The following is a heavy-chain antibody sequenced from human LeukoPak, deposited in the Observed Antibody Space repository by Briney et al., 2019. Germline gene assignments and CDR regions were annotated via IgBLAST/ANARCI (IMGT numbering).Heavy chain of an antibody. CDR3: ASSGPRYCSSTSCYFSAFDI. CDR1: GGTFSSYA. D-gene: IGHD2-2*01. J-gene: IGHJ3*02. Sequence: SVKVSCKASGGTFSSYAISWVRQAPGRGVEWMGRIIPILGIANYAQKFQGRVTITADKSTSTAYMELSSLRSEDTAVYYCASSGPRYCSSTSCYFSAFDIWGQGTMVTVSS. V-gene: IGHV1-69*04. CDR2: IIPILGIA.